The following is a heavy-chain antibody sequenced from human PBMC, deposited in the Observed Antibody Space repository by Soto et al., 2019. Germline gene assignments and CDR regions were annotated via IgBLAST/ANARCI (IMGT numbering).Heavy chain of an antibody. D-gene: IGHD2-8*01. CDR3: VKEPYYANDRYFEY. V-gene: IGHV3-23*01. J-gene: IGHJ4*02. CDR1: GFTFSNYA. Sequence: QLGGSLRLSCAASGFTFSNYAMSWVRQAPGKGLEWVADIIGSGGSAYYADSVKGRFTISRDNSKDTLYLQMNSLRAEDTAIYYCVKEPYYANDRYFEYWGQGTQVTVSS. CDR2: IIGSGGSA.